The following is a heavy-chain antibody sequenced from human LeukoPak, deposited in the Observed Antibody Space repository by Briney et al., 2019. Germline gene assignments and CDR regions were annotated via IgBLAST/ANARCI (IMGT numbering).Heavy chain of an antibody. CDR2: IWYDGSNK. Sequence: PGGSLRLSCAASGFTFSSYGMHWVRQAPGKGLEWVAVIWYDGSNKYYADSVKGRFTISRDNSKNTLYLQMNSLRAEDTAVYYCARTDSGYDPYFDYWGQGTLVTVSS. V-gene: IGHV3-33*01. CDR3: ARTDSGYDPYFDY. D-gene: IGHD5-12*01. CDR1: GFTFSSYG. J-gene: IGHJ4*02.